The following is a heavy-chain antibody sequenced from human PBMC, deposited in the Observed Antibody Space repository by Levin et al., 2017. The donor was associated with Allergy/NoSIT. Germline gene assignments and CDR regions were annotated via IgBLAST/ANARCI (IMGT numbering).Heavy chain of an antibody. D-gene: IGHD1-26*01. V-gene: IGHV2-5*02. CDR3: ALPPPEVGATTVSEYFQH. CDR1: GFSLSTSGVG. J-gene: IGHJ1*01. CDR2: IYWDDDK. Sequence: SGPTLVKPTQTLTLTCTFSGFSLSTSGVGVGWIRQPPGKALEWLALIYWDDDKRYSPSLKSRLTITKDTSKNQVVLTMTNMDPVDTATYYCALPPPEVGATTVSEYFQHWGQGTLVTVSS.